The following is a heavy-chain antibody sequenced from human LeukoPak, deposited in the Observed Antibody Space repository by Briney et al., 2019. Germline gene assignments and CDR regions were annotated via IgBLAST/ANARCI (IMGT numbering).Heavy chain of an antibody. CDR2: INPSGGST. CDR1: GYTFTSYA. Sequence: ASVKVSCKASGYTFTSYAMNWVRQAPGQGLEWMGIINPSGGSTSYAQKFQGRVTMTRDTSTSTVYMELSSLRAEDTAVYYCASDPRYTYGSALDYWGQGTLVTVSS. D-gene: IGHD5-18*01. CDR3: ASDPRYTYGSALDY. V-gene: IGHV1-46*01. J-gene: IGHJ4*02.